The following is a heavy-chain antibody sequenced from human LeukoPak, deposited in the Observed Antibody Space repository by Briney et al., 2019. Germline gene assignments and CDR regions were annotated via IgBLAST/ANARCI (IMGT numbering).Heavy chain of an antibody. Sequence: GASVKVSCXASGYTFTSYYMHWVRQAPGQGLAWMGIINPSGGSTSYAQKFQGRVTMTRDTSTSTVYMELSSLRSEDTAVYYCARAEAAAGRVAAPYTNHFDYWGQGTLVTVSS. D-gene: IGHD6-13*01. CDR3: ARAEAAAGRVAAPYTNHFDY. CDR1: GYTFTSYY. CDR2: INPSGGST. V-gene: IGHV1-46*01. J-gene: IGHJ4*02.